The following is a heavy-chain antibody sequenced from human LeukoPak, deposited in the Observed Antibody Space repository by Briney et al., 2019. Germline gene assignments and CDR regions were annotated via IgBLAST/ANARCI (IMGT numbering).Heavy chain of an antibody. J-gene: IGHJ4*02. D-gene: IGHD5-24*01. Sequence: SVKVSCKVSGYTLTELSMHWVRQAPGKGLEWMGGIIPIFGTANYAQKFQGRVTITTDESTSTAYMELSSLRSEDTAVYYCARGRDGYNDYWGQGTLVTVSS. V-gene: IGHV1-69*05. CDR3: ARGRDGYNDY. CDR1: GYTLTELS. CDR2: IIPIFGTA.